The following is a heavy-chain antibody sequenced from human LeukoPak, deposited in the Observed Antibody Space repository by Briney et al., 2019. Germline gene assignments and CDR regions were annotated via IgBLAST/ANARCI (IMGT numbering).Heavy chain of an antibody. CDR2: IFYTGST. J-gene: IGHJ4*02. CDR3: ARTLYSSGWLYYFDY. V-gene: IGHV4-59*01. D-gene: IGHD6-19*01. CDR1: GGSISTYY. Sequence: PSETLSLTCTVSGGSISTYYWSWIRQPPGKGLEWLGYIFYTGSTNYNPSLKSRVTMSIDTSKNQFSLKLSSVTAADTAVYYCARTLYSSGWLYYFDYWGQGTLVTVSS.